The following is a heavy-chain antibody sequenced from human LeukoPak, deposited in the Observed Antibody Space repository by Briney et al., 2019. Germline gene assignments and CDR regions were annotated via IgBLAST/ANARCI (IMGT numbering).Heavy chain of an antibody. D-gene: IGHD1-1*01. CDR3: ARGQKELDV. V-gene: IGHV4-30-4*02. CDR1: GGSISSGDYY. CDR2: IYYSGST. Sequence: SETLSLTCTVSGGSISSGDYYWSWIRQPPGKGLEWIGHIYYSGSTYYNSSLKSRVTISVDTSKNQFSLKLSSVTAADTAVYYCARGQKELDVWGQGTTVTVSS. J-gene: IGHJ6*02.